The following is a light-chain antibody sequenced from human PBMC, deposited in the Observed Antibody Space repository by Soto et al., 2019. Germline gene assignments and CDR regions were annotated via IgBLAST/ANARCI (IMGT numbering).Light chain of an antibody. CDR3: QQYNILWT. J-gene: IGKJ1*01. Sequence: DIQMTQSPSIVWASEGDRVTITCRASQSISRWLAWYQQKPGKAPRLLIYDASTLESGVPSRFSGSGSGTEFTLTINSVQSEDFETYHCQQYNILWTFGQGTKVEI. CDR1: QSISRW. V-gene: IGKV1-5*01. CDR2: DAS.